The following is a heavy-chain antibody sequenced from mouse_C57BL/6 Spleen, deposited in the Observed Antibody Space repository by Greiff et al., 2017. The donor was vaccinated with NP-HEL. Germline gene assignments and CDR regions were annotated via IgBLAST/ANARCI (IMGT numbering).Heavy chain of an antibody. CDR1: GFTFSSYA. J-gene: IGHJ1*03. V-gene: IGHV5-4*01. Sequence: DVHLVESGGGLVKPGGSLKLSCAASGFTFSSYAMSWVRQTPEKRLEWVATISDGGSYTYYPDNVKGRFTISRDNAKNNLYLQMSHLKSEDTAMYYCARDRYGSSLWYFDVWGTGTTVTVSS. CDR2: ISDGGSYT. CDR3: ARDRYGSSLWYFDV. D-gene: IGHD1-1*01.